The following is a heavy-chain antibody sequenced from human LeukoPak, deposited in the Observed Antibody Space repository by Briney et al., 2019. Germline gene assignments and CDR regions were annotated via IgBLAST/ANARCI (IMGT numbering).Heavy chain of an antibody. V-gene: IGHV3-23*01. Sequence: TVGSLRLSCDGSGFTFNNYVMNGFRQPPRKGLEGVSGVSGLGSSTYYADSLKGRFTISRDNSQNTFYLQMKTLRAEDTAVYFCAKYTPPYYFHYRGQPILATVSS. CDR1: GFTFNNYV. CDR3: AKYTPPYYFHY. J-gene: IGHJ4*02. D-gene: IGHD1-1*01. CDR2: VSGLGSST.